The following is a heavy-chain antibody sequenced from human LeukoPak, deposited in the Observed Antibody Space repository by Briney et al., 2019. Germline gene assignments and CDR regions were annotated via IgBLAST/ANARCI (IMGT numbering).Heavy chain of an antibody. Sequence: PSETLSLTCAVYGGSFSGYYWSWIRQPPGKGQEWIGEINHSGSTNYNPSLKSRVTISVDTSKNQFSLKLSSVTAADTAVYYCARGTRITIFGNPLRLNWFDPWGQGTLVTVSS. CDR1: GGSFSGYY. V-gene: IGHV4-34*01. J-gene: IGHJ5*02. D-gene: IGHD3-3*01. CDR2: INHSGST. CDR3: ARGTRITIFGNPLRLNWFDP.